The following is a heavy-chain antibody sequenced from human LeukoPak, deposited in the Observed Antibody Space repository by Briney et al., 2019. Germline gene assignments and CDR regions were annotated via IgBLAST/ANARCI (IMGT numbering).Heavy chain of an antibody. CDR3: ARELGYSSNRYGDY. CDR1: GFTFSSYS. D-gene: IGHD6-13*01. V-gene: IGHV3-21*01. CDR2: ISSSSSYI. J-gene: IGHJ4*02. Sequence: GGSLRLSCAASGFTFSSYSMNWVRQAPGKGLEWVSSISSSSSYIYYAESVKGRFTISRDNAKNSLYLQMNSLRAEDTAVYYCARELGYSSNRYGDYWGQGTLVTVSS.